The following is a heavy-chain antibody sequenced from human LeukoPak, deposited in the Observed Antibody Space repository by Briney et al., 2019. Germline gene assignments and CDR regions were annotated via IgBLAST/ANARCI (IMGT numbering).Heavy chain of an antibody. Sequence: SETLSLTCTVSGGSISSYYWSWIRQPPGKGLEWIGYIYYSGSTNYNPSLKSRVTISVGTSKNQFSLKLSSVTAADTAVYYCARGHGDYDYFDYWGQGTLATVSS. CDR2: IYYSGST. CDR1: GGSISSYY. D-gene: IGHD4-17*01. CDR3: ARGHGDYDYFDY. V-gene: IGHV4-59*01. J-gene: IGHJ4*02.